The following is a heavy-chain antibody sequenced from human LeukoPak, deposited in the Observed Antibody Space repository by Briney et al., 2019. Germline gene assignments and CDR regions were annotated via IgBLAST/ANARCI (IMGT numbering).Heavy chain of an antibody. D-gene: IGHD3-9*01. CDR1: GGSISSFF. CDR3: ARLAPGNYDILTGDPKVVFDY. J-gene: IGHJ4*02. CDR2: VHSSGST. V-gene: IGHV4-59*01. Sequence: SETLSLTCAVSGGSISSFFWSWIRQPPGKGLEWIGYVHSSGSTKYNPSLKSRLIISVDMSKNQFSLKLRSVSVADTAVYYCARLAPGNYDILTGDPKVVFDYWGQGALVTVSS.